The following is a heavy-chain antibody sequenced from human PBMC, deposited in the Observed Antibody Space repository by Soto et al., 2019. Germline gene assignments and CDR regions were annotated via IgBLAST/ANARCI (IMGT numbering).Heavy chain of an antibody. J-gene: IGHJ4*02. D-gene: IGHD3-16*02. CDR1: GFTFSNAW. Sequence: GGSLILSCAAFGFTFSNAWMSWVRQAPGKGLEWVGRIKSKTDGGTTDYAAPVKGRFTISRDDSKNTLYLQMNSLKTEDTAVYYCTTDNDYVWGSYRDYWGQGTLVTVSS. CDR3: TTDNDYVWGSYRDY. CDR2: IKSKTDGGTT. V-gene: IGHV3-15*01.